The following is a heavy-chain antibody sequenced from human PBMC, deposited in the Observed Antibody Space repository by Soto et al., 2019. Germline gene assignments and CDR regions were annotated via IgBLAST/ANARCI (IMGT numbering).Heavy chain of an antibody. CDR2: ISAYNDNT. CDR3: ARDGYDFWSGKKSFDY. D-gene: IGHD3-3*01. J-gene: IGHJ4*02. Sequence: ASVKVSCKASGYTFTSYGISWVRQAPGRGLEWMGWISAYNDNTNYAQKLQGRVTMTTDTSTSTAYMELRSLRSDDTAVYYCARDGYDFWSGKKSFDYWGQGTLVTVSS. CDR1: GYTFTSYG. V-gene: IGHV1-18*01.